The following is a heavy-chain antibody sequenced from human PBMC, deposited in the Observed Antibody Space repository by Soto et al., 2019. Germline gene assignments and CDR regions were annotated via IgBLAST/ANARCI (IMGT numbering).Heavy chain of an antibody. Sequence: SVKVSCKASGGTFSSYAISWVRQAPGQGLEWMGGIIPIFGTANYAQKFQGRVTIIADESTSTAYMELSSLRSEDTAVYYCARERWLQEAYYYYGMDVWGQGTTVTVSS. D-gene: IGHD5-12*01. V-gene: IGHV1-69*13. CDR2: IIPIFGTA. J-gene: IGHJ6*02. CDR1: GGTFSSYA. CDR3: ARERWLQEAYYYYGMDV.